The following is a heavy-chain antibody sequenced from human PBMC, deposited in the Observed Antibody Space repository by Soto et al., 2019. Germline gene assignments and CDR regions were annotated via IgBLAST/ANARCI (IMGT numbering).Heavy chain of an antibody. J-gene: IGHJ5*02. CDR1: GYSISSGCF. Sequence: SETLSLTCAVSGYSISSGCFWGWIRQPPGKGLEWTANMYHDGNTHYNPSLKSRVTMSVGTSKNQFSLKLNSVTAADTAVYYCARGGVSRAYCGDDCYHTWLDPWGQGTLVTVSS. CDR2: MYHDGNT. D-gene: IGHD2-21*02. CDR3: ARGGVSRAYCGDDCYHTWLDP. V-gene: IGHV4-38-2*01.